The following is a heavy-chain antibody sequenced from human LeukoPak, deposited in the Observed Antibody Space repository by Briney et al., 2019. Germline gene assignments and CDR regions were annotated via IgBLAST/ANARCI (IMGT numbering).Heavy chain of an antibody. V-gene: IGHV4-61*01. CDR2: IYYSGST. CDR3: ARLRGAAGTSYFDY. CDR1: GGSVSSGSYY. J-gene: IGHJ4*02. D-gene: IGHD6-13*01. Sequence: SETLSLTCTVSGGSVSSGSYYWSWIRQPPGKGLEWIGYIYYSGSTNYNPSLKSRVTISVDKSKNQFSLKLSSVTAADTAVYYCARLRGAAGTSYFDYWGQGTLVTVSS.